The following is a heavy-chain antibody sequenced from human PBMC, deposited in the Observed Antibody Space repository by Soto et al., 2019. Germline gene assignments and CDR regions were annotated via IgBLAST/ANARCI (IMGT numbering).Heavy chain of an antibody. Sequence: QVQLVQSGAEVKKPGASVKVSCKASGYAFTSYGIRWVRQAPGQGLEWMGWISDYNGNTNYAQKLQGRVTMTTDTATSTAYLELRSLRSDDTAGYYCARAPKGKCTVVSRYAGDIWGPGTMVTVSS. CDR1: GYAFTSYG. CDR2: ISDYNGNT. CDR3: ARAPKGKCTVVSRYAGDI. D-gene: IGHD2-15*01. V-gene: IGHV1-18*04. J-gene: IGHJ3*02.